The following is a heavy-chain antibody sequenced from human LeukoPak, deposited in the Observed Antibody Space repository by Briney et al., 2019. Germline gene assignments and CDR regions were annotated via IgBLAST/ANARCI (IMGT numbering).Heavy chain of an antibody. V-gene: IGHV1-24*01. Sequence: ASVRVSCKVSGYTLTELSMHWVRQAPGKGLEWMGGFDPEDGETIYAQKFQGRVTMTEDTSTDTAYMELSSLRSEDTAVYYCATDLSGYSGYELWGQGTLVTVSS. CDR1: GYTLTELS. J-gene: IGHJ4*02. CDR3: ATDLSGYSGYEL. CDR2: FDPEDGET. D-gene: IGHD5-12*01.